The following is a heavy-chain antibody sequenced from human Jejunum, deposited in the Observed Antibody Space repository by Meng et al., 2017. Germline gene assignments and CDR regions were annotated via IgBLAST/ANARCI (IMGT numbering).Heavy chain of an antibody. CDR2: INQDGSGE. V-gene: IGHV3-7*01. Sequence: GESLKISCAASGLTFSSHWMYWVRQAPGKGLEWVASINQDGSGEYYVDAVKGRFTISRDNAKNSLSLQMNSLRDEDTAIYFCTTDLRLEIRGWGYWGQGTRVTVSS. J-gene: IGHJ4*02. D-gene: IGHD1-1*01. CDR3: TTDLRLEIRGWGY. CDR1: GLTFSSHW.